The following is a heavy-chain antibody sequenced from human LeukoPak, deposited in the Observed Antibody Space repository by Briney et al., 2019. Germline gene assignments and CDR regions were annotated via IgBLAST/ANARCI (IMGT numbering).Heavy chain of an antibody. CDR3: ARAMLYYYGSGSYWGTFDY. Sequence: PSETLSLTCTVSGGSISSYYWSWIRQPPGKGLEWIGYIYYSGSTNYNPSLKSRVTISVDTSKNQFSLKLSSVTAADTAVYYCARAMLYYYGSGSYWGTFDYWGQGTLSPSPQ. CDR2: IYYSGST. CDR1: GGSISSYY. V-gene: IGHV4-59*01. J-gene: IGHJ4*02. D-gene: IGHD3-10*01.